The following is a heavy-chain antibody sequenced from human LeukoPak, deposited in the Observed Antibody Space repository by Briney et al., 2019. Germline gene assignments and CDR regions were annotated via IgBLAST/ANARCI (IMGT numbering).Heavy chain of an antibody. J-gene: IGHJ4*02. V-gene: IGHV3-15*01. CDR1: GFTFSDAW. CDR2: INSKTDGGTT. CDR3: TIDYDYAWGSYRLGY. D-gene: IGHD3-16*02. Sequence: PGGSLRLSCAASGFTFSDAWMSWVRQAPGKGLEWAGRINSKTDGGTTDYAAPVKGRFTISRDDSKNTLYLQMNSLTTENTAVYYCTIDYDYAWGSYRLGYWGQGTLVTVSS.